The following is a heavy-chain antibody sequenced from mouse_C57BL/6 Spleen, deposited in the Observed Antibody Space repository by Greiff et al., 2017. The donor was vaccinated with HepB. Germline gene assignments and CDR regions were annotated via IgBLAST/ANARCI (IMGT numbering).Heavy chain of an antibody. CDR3: VRGVYGNYGYYYAMDY. J-gene: IGHJ4*01. Sequence: EVQRVESGGGLVQPKGSLKLSCAASGFTFNTYAMHWVRQAPGKGLEWVARIRSKSSNYATYYADSVKDRFTISRDDSQSMLYLQMNNLKTEDTAMYYCVRGVYGNYGYYYAMDYWGQGTSVTVSS. CDR1: GFTFNTYA. CDR2: IRSKSSNYAT. D-gene: IGHD2-10*02. V-gene: IGHV10-3*01.